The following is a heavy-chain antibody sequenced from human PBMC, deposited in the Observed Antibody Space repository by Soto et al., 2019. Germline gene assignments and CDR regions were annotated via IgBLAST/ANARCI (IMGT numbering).Heavy chain of an antibody. CDR3: ATHPGGGGY. J-gene: IGHJ4*02. D-gene: IGHD3-10*01. CDR1: GFTVSNNY. V-gene: IGHV3-53*01. Sequence: EVQLVESGGGLIQPGGSLRLSCAVSGFTVSNNYMSWVRQAPGKGLEGVSVIYSGGYTAYGDSVKGRFTISRDNSKNTLSPQKKSLGAGRPAVFSWATHPGGGGYWGQGTLVTVSS. CDR2: IYSGGYT.